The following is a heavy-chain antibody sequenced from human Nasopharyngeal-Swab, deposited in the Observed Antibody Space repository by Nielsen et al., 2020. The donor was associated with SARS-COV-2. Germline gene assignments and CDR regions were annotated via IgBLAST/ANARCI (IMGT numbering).Heavy chain of an antibody. Sequence: GGSLRLSCAGSGFSFNSYSMIWVRQVPGEGLEWVSSISGRGTYVYYADSVKGRFTISKDSAKNSLYLQMNSLRAEDTAVYFCARIAGRGSIYYYYMDVWGTGTTVTVSS. D-gene: IGHD1-26*01. CDR3: ARIAGRGSIYYYYMDV. V-gene: IGHV3-21*01. CDR1: GFSFNSYS. J-gene: IGHJ6*03. CDR2: ISGRGTYV.